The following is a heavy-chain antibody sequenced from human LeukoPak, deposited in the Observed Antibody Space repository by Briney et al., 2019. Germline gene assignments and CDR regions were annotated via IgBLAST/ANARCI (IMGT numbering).Heavy chain of an antibody. CDR2: IIPIFGTA. Sequence: SVKVSCKASGGTFSSYAISWVRQAPGQGLEWMGGIIPIFGTANYAQKFQGRVTITADESTSTAYMELSSLRSEDTAVYYCARTFYGDYGFDPWGQGTLVAVSS. D-gene: IGHD4-17*01. CDR1: GGTFSSYA. CDR3: ARTFYGDYGFDP. V-gene: IGHV1-69*13. J-gene: IGHJ5*02.